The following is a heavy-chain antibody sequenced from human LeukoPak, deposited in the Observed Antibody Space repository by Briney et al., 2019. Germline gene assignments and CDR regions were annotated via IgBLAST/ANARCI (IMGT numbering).Heavy chain of an antibody. Sequence: SETLSLSCTVSGGSISSGSYYWSRIRQPAGKGMEWIGRIYTSGSTNYNPSLKSRVTISVDTSKNQFSLKLSSVTAADTAVYYCARGAVAAAGAFDYWGQGTLVTVSS. J-gene: IGHJ4*02. CDR3: ARGAVAAAGAFDY. CDR2: IYTSGST. D-gene: IGHD6-13*01. CDR1: GGSISSGSYY. V-gene: IGHV4-61*02.